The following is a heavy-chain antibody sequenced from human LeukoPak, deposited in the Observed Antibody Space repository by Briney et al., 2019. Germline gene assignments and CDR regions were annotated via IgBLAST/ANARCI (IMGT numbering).Heavy chain of an antibody. V-gene: IGHV3-23*01. CDR3: ARDPSHGALDI. CDR1: GLTFSSYA. Sequence: GGSLRLSCAASGLTFSSYAMTWVRQAPGKGLEWVSAISGSGGATYYADSVKGRFTISRDNSKDTLYLQINSLRAEDTAVYYCARDPSHGALDIWGQGTVVTVSS. J-gene: IGHJ3*02. CDR2: ISGSGGAT.